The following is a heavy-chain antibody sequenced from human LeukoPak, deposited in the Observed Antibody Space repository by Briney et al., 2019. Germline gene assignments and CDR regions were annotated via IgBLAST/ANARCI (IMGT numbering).Heavy chain of an antibody. CDR3: ARVGDYSPRGWFDP. V-gene: IGHV1-46*01. D-gene: IGHD4-11*01. Sequence: GASVKVSCKASGYTFTSYYIHWVRQAPGQGLEWMGIINPSGGSTTYAQKFQDRVTMTRDMSMRTLYMELSSLRSEDTAFYYCARVGDYSPRGWFDPWGQGTLVTVSS. CDR2: INPSGGST. J-gene: IGHJ5*02. CDR1: GYTFTSYY.